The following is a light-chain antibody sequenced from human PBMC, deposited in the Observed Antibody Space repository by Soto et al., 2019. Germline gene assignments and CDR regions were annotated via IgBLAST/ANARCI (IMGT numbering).Light chain of an antibody. CDR3: QQRGKWPLT. Sequence: EVVLTQSPATLSLSPGERATLSCRASQSVSDYLAWYQKKPAQAPRIVIYDASNRATGVPARFSGSGSGTDFTLTISSLEPEDVAVYYCQQRGKWPLTFGGGTKVEIK. V-gene: IGKV3-11*01. CDR1: QSVSDY. CDR2: DAS. J-gene: IGKJ4*01.